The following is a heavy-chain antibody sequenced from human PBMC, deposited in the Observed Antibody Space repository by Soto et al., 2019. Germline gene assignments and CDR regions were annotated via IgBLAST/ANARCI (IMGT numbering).Heavy chain of an antibody. Sequence: SVKVSCKASAGTFSSYAISWVRQAPGQGLEWMGGIIPIFGTANYAQKFQGRVTITADESTSTAYMELSSLRSEDTAVYYCARVEGYSYASYYYGMDVWGQGTTVTVSS. CDR2: IIPIFGTA. CDR1: AGTFSSYA. D-gene: IGHD5-18*01. V-gene: IGHV1-69*13. CDR3: ARVEGYSYASYYYGMDV. J-gene: IGHJ6*02.